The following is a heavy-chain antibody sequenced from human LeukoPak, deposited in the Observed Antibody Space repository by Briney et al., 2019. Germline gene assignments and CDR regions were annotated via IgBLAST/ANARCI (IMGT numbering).Heavy chain of an antibody. D-gene: IGHD2-15*01. CDR1: GGSIGSSGYY. CDR3: ARHTQDGFDD. CDR2: IYYSGST. J-gene: IGHJ4*02. V-gene: IGHV4-39*01. Sequence: SETLSLTCAVSGGSIGSSGYYWGWIRQPPGKGPEWIGDIYYSGSTYYNPSLKSRVTISVDTSKNQFSLKLYSVTAADTAVYYCARHTQDGFDDWGQGTLVTVSS.